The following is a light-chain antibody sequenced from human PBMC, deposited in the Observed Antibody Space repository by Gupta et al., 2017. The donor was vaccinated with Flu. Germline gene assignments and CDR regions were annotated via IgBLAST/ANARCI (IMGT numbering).Light chain of an antibody. CDR2: KAS. CDR1: QSVNTW. J-gene: IGKJ2*01. V-gene: IGKV1-5*03. Sequence: STLSASVGDRVTITCRASQSVNTWLDWYQQKPGKAPKLLIYKASSLKSGVPSRFSGSGSGTEFTLTISSLQPDDFATYYCQQDNSYSRYTFGQGTKMEIK. CDR3: QQDNSYSRYT.